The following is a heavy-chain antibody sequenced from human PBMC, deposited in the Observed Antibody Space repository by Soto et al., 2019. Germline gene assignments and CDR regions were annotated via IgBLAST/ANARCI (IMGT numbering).Heavy chain of an antibody. CDR1: GFTFSDHY. CDR3: TRGGSAGSGNYNPHYYHMDV. J-gene: IGHJ6*02. Sequence: GGSLRLSCVASGFTFSDHYMDWVRQAPGRGLEWVGRTANRANSYNTQYAASVKGRFTISRDDSQNSLYLQMNSLKTEDTAVYYCTRGGSAGSGNYNPHYYHMDVWGQGTTVTVSS. CDR2: TANRANSYNT. D-gene: IGHD3-10*01. V-gene: IGHV3-72*01.